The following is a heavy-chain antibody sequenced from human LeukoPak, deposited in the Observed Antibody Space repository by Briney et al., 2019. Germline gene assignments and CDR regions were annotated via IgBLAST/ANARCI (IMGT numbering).Heavy chain of an antibody. CDR2: IYYSGST. Sequence: SQTLSLTCTVSGGSISSGGYYWSWIRQHPGKGLEWIGYIYYSGSTYYNPSLKSRVTISVDTSKNQFSLKLSSVTAADTAVYYCARLYCSGGSCQIDYWGQGTLVTVSS. D-gene: IGHD2-15*01. CDR1: GGSISSGGYY. V-gene: IGHV4-31*03. CDR3: ARLYCSGGSCQIDY. J-gene: IGHJ4*02.